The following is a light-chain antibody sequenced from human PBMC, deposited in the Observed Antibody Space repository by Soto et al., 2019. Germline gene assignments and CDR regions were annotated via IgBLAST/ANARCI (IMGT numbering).Light chain of an antibody. V-gene: IGKV3-11*01. J-gene: IGKJ2*01. CDR2: AAS. CDR3: QQRSNWPPLYT. Sequence: EIVLTQSPATLSLSPGERATLSCRASQSVSSYLAWYQQKPGQAPRLLIYAASNRATGIPARFSGSGSGTDFTLTISSLEPEDFAVYYCQQRSNWPPLYTFGQGTKLEIK. CDR1: QSVSSY.